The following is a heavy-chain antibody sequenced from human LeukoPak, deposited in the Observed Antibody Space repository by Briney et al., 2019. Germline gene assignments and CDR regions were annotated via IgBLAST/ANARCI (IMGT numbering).Heavy chain of an antibody. V-gene: IGHV3-9*03. CDR2: ISWNSGSI. J-gene: IGHJ4*02. D-gene: IGHD2-15*01. CDR1: GFIFNSYG. CDR3: AKGEGGSGGSWPIDY. Sequence: GGSLRLSCAASGFIFNSYGMSWVRQAPGKGLEWVSGISWNSGSIGYADSVKGRFTISRDNAKNSLYLQMNSLRAEDMALYYCAKGEGGSGGSWPIDYWGQGTLVTVSS.